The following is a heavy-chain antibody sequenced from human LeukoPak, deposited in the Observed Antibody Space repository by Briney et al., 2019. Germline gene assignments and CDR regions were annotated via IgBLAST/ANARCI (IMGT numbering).Heavy chain of an antibody. CDR3: AKDVWSGRVVVIPSGYFDY. CDR1: GFTFSSYG. V-gene: IGHV3-30*18. J-gene: IGHJ4*02. CDR2: ISYDGSNK. Sequence: GGSLRLSCAASGFTFSSYGMHWVRQAPGKGLEWVAVISYDGSNKYYADSVKGRFTISRDNSKNTLYLQMNSLRAEDTAVYYCAKDVWSGRVVVIPSGYFDYWGQGTLVTVSS. D-gene: IGHD3-22*01.